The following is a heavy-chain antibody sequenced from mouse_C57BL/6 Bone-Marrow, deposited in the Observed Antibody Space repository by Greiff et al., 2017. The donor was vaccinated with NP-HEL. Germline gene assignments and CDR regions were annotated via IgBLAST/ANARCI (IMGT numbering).Heavy chain of an antibody. CDR2: IYPGDGDT. CDR1: GYAFSSSW. D-gene: IGHD1-1*01. CDR3: ARYDYYGSSVFDY. V-gene: IGHV1-82*01. Sequence: VKLVESGPELVKPGASVKISCKASGYAFSSSWMNWVKQRPGKGLEWIGRIYPGDGDTNYNGKFKGKATLTADKSSSTAYMQLSSLTSEDSAVYFCARYDYYGSSVFDYWGQGTTLTVSS. J-gene: IGHJ2*01.